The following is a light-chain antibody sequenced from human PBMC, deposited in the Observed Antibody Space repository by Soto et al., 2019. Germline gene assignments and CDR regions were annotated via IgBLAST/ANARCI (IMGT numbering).Light chain of an antibody. J-gene: IGKJ4*01. Sequence: DIPMTQSPSSVSASVGDRVSITCRARQGISNWLAWYQQNPGRAPKLLIYTGSTLQSGVPSRFSGTGSGTDFTRTISSLQPEDVATYNCQQANSFPLTVGGGTKVEIK. CDR1: QGISNW. CDR3: QQANSFPLT. CDR2: TGS. V-gene: IGKV1-12*01.